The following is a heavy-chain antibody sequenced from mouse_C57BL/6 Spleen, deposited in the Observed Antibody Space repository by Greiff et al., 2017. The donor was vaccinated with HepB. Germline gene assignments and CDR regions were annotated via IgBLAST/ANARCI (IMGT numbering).Heavy chain of an antibody. V-gene: IGHV1-52*01. Sequence: VQLQQPGAELVRPGSSVKLSCKASGYTFTSYWMHWVKQRPIQGLEWIGNIDPSDSETHYNQKFKDKATLTVDKSSSTAYMQLSSLTSADSAVYYCARSGYDETWFAYWGQGTLVTVSA. CDR3: ARSGYDETWFAY. CDR1: GYTFTSYW. D-gene: IGHD2-2*01. J-gene: IGHJ3*01. CDR2: IDPSDSET.